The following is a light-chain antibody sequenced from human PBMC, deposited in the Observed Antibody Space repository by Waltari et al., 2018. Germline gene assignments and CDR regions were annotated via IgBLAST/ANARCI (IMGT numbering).Light chain of an antibody. CDR2: ATS. V-gene: IGKV1-39*01. J-gene: IGKJ1*01. CDR1: QSISTY. Sequence: DIQMTQSPSSLSASVGDRVTITCRASQSISTYLNWYQQIPGKAPKLLIYATSNLQSGVPSRFSGSGSGTHFTLTISSLQHEDFSIYYCQQSYTSPWTFGQGTRVEIK. CDR3: QQSYTSPWT.